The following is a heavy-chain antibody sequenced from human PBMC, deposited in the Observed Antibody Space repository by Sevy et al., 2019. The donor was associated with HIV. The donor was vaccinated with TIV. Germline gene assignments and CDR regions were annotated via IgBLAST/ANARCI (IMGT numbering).Heavy chain of an antibody. J-gene: IGHJ3*02. CDR2: ISYDGSNK. CDR3: ARDHDYYDSSGYQDDAFDI. CDR1: GFTFSSYA. Sequence: GGSLRLSCAASGFTFSSYAMHWVRQAPGKGLEWVAVISYDGSNKYYADSVKGRFTISRDNSKNTLYLQMNSLRAEDTAVYYCARDHDYYDSSGYQDDAFDIWAKGQWSPSPQ. D-gene: IGHD3-22*01. V-gene: IGHV3-30*04.